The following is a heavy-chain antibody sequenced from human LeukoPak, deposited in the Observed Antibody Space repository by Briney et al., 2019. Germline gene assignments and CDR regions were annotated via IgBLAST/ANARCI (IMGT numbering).Heavy chain of an antibody. CDR1: GGSISSYY. CDR2: IYYSGTT. Sequence: SETLSLTCTVSGGSISSYYWSWIRQPPGKGLEWIGYIYYSGTTNYNPSLKSRVTISVDTSKNQFSLKLSSVTAADTAVYYCARALFDFWSGYYFSNWFDPWGQGTLVTVSS. V-gene: IGHV4-59*01. CDR3: ARALFDFWSGYYFSNWFDP. D-gene: IGHD3-3*01. J-gene: IGHJ5*02.